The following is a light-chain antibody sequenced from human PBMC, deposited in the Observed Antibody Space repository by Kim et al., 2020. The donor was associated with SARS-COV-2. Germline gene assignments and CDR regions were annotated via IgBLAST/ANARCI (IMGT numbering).Light chain of an antibody. CDR3: QQYSTSPMYT. CDR1: QSLYNNY. Sequence: SPGERATLSCRASQSLYNNYLAWYQQKSGQAPRLLIYAASSRATGIPDRFSGSGSGADFTLTINRLEPDDFAVYYCQQYSTSPMYTFGQGTKLEI. J-gene: IGKJ2*01. CDR2: AAS. V-gene: IGKV3-20*01.